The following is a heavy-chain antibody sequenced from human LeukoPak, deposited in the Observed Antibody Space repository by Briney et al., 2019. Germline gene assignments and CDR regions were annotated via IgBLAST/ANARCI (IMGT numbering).Heavy chain of an antibody. CDR3: ARGSNDFWSGYYYYYYYGMDV. CDR2: MNPNSGNT. D-gene: IGHD3-3*01. Sequence: ASVKVSCKASGYTFTSYAINWVRQATGQGLEWMGWMNPNSGNTGYAQKFQGRVTMTRNTSISTAYMELSSLRSEDTAVYYCARGSNDFWSGYYYYYYYGMDVWGQGTTVTVSS. CDR1: GYTFTSYA. V-gene: IGHV1-8*02. J-gene: IGHJ6*02.